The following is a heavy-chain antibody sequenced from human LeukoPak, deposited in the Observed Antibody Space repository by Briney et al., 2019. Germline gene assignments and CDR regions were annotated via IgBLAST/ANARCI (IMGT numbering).Heavy chain of an antibody. CDR3: ARGAMAAAGTSSDY. Sequence: GGSLRLSCAASGFTFSSFEMNGVRQAPGKGLEWVSYISSSGTTIYYADSVKGRFTISRDNAKNSLCLQLNSLRAEDTAVYYCARGAMAAAGTSSDYWGQGTLVTVSS. D-gene: IGHD6-13*01. CDR2: ISSSGTTI. CDR1: GFTFSSFE. V-gene: IGHV3-48*03. J-gene: IGHJ4*02.